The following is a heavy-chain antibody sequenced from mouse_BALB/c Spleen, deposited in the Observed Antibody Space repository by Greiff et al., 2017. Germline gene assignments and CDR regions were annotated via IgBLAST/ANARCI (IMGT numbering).Heavy chain of an antibody. CDR2: ISSGGST. CDR3: AREGSSSWFAY. Sequence: EVKLVESGGGLVKPGGSLKLSCAASGFTFSSYAMSWVRQTPEKRLEWVASISSGGSTYYPDSVKGRFTISRDNARNILYLQMSSLRSEDTAMYYCAREGSSSWFAYWGQGTLVTVSA. D-gene: IGHD1-1*01. CDR1: GFTFSSYA. V-gene: IGHV5-6-5*01. J-gene: IGHJ3*01.